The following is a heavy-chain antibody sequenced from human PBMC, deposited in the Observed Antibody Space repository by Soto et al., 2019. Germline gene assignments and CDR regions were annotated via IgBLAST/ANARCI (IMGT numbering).Heavy chain of an antibody. CDR2: INPNSGGT. D-gene: IGHD1-26*01. CDR1: GYTFTGYY. Sequence: GASVKVSCKASGYTFTGYYMHWVRQAPGQGLEWMGWINPNSGGTDYAQKFQGWVTMTRDTSISTAYMEMSRLRSDDTAVYYCATQRSEWDLSFDYWGQGTLVTVS. J-gene: IGHJ4*02. CDR3: ATQRSEWDLSFDY. V-gene: IGHV1-2*04.